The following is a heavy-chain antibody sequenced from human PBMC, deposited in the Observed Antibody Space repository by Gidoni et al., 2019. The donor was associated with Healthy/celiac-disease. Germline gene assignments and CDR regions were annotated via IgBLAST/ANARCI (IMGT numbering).Heavy chain of an antibody. Sequence: EVQLLESGGDLVQPGGSLRLPCAASGFTFSNCAMSWVRQAPGKGLEWVSSIHYDTVHTYYADSVKGRFTISRDNSKNTLYLQMNSLRPEDTAIYYCAKAYTSGWYDFDHWGQGTLVTVSS. D-gene: IGHD6-19*01. CDR1: GFTFSNCA. CDR2: IHYDTVHT. V-gene: IGHV3-23*01. J-gene: IGHJ4*02. CDR3: AKAYTSGWYDFDH.